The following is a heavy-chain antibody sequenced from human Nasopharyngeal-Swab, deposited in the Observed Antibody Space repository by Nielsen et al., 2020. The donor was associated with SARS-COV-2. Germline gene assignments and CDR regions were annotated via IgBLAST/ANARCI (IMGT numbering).Heavy chain of an antibody. D-gene: IGHD4/OR15-4a*01. CDR1: GGSISSSSYY. J-gene: IGHJ2*01. CDR3: ARGGAVPTAWYFDL. V-gene: IGHV4-39*07. Sequence: SETLSLTCTVSGGSISSSSYYWGWIRQPPGKGLEWIGSIYYSGSTYYNPSLKSRVTISVDTSKNQFSLKLSSVIAADTAVYYCARGGAVPTAWYFDLWGRGTLVTVSS. CDR2: IYYSGST.